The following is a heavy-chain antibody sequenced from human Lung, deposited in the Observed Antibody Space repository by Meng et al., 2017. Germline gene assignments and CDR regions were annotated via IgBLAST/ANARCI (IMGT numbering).Heavy chain of an antibody. CDR3: ARELRATSGSYAFDY. Sequence: ASVKVSCKASGYTFTDYYMHWVRQAPGQGLEWMGWINPNSGGTNYAQKFQGRVTMTRDTSISTAYMELNRLRSDDTAVYYCARELRATSGSYAFDYWGHGTPVTVSS. CDR1: GYTFTDYY. D-gene: IGHD1-26*01. V-gene: IGHV1-2*02. CDR2: INPNSGGT. J-gene: IGHJ4*01.